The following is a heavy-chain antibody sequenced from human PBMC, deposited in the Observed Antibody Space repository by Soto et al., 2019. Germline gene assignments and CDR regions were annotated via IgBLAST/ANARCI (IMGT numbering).Heavy chain of an antibody. CDR2: INPSGGST. V-gene: IGHV1-46*03. J-gene: IGHJ6*03. CDR1: GYTFTSYY. Sequence: ASLKVSCKASGYTFTSYYMHWVRQAPGQGLEWMGIINPSGGSTSYAQKFQGRVTMTRDTSTSTVYMELSSLRSEDTAVYYCARGSSWYGYYYYMDVWGKGTTVTVSS. D-gene: IGHD6-13*01. CDR3: ARGSSWYGYYYYMDV.